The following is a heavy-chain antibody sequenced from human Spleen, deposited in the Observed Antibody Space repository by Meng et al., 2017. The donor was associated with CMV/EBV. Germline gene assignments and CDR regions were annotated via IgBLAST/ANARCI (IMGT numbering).Heavy chain of an antibody. J-gene: IGHJ6*02. V-gene: IGHV1-18*01. CDR3: AREGGVPGGAYYDFWSGLLYGMDV. Sequence: ASVKVSCKASGYTFTSYGITWVRQAPGQGLEWMGWISTYNGNINYAQKFQGRVTMTTDTSTNTAYMDLTSLRSDDTAVYYCAREGGVPGGAYYDFWSGLLYGMDVWGQGTTVTVSS. D-gene: IGHD3-3*01. CDR2: ISTYNGNI. CDR1: GYTFTSYG.